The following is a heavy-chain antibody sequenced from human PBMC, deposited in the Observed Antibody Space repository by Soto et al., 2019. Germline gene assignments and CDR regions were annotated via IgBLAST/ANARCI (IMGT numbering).Heavy chain of an antibody. CDR2: ISGSGGNA. CDR3: AKDGASGSYPPYYYFGMDV. D-gene: IGHD1-26*01. J-gene: IGHJ6*02. Sequence: EVQLLESGGGLVQPGGSLRLSCAASGFTFSSYAMSWVRQDPGKGLEWVSSISGSGGNAYYADSVKGRFSISRDNSKNTLRLQMNSLRADDTAVYYCAKDGASGSYPPYYYFGMDVWGQGTTVTVSS. V-gene: IGHV3-23*01. CDR1: GFTFSSYA.